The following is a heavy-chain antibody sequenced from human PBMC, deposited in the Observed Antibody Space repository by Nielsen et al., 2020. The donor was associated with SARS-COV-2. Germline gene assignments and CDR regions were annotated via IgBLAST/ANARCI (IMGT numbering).Heavy chain of an antibody. J-gene: IGHJ5*02. V-gene: IGHV3-9*01. CDR1: GFTFDDYA. CDR2: ISWNSGSI. CDR3: AKGDDSGYDP. Sequence: SLKISCAASGFTFDDYAMHWVWQAPGKGLEWVSGISWNSGSIGYADSVKGRFTISRDNAKNSLYLQMNSLRAEDTALYYCAKGDDSGYDPWGQGTLVTVSS. D-gene: IGHD5-12*01.